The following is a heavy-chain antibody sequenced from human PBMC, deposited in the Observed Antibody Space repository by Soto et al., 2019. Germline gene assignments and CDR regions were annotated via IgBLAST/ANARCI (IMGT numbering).Heavy chain of an antibody. Sequence: EVQLVESGGGFVQPGGSLRLSCAAFGFTFRNYEMNWLRKAPGKGLEWVSYISSSGITTYYADFAAGRFTISRDNAKESLYLHLNSLRVEDTAVYYCARYGTRAALWGLGTQVTVSS. CDR3: ARYGTRAAL. D-gene: IGHD1-1*01. J-gene: IGHJ4*02. CDR1: GFTFRNYE. V-gene: IGHV3-48*03. CDR2: ISSSGITT.